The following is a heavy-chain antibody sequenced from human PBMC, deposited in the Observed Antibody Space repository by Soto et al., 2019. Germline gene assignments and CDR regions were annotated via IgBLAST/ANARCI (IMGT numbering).Heavy chain of an antibody. CDR2: IYYSGST. CDR3: ARLRIGMTTPAFDP. J-gene: IGHJ5*02. D-gene: IGHD4-17*01. CDR1: GGSAKSVQ. Sequence: ASEARCLSWTGSGGSAKSVQWSRIPPPPGNGLEWIGYIYYSGSTNYNPSLKSRVTISVDTSKNQFSLKLSSVTAADTAVYYCARLRIGMTTPAFDPWGQRTLVTVSS. V-gene: IGHV4-59*02.